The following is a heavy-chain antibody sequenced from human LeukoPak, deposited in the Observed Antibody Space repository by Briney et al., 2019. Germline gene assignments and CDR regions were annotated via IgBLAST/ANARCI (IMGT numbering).Heavy chain of an antibody. J-gene: IGHJ4*02. V-gene: IGHV3-30*04. Sequence: PGGSLRLSCAASGFTFNSYPMHWVRQTPGTGLEWVAVISFDDKIQKYADSVKGRFTISRDVSKNTLYLQMNGLRPDDTAVYYCARDLFRGAPDYFDYWGRGTLVTVSS. D-gene: IGHD1-26*01. CDR1: GFTFNSYP. CDR3: ARDLFRGAPDYFDY. CDR2: ISFDDKIQ.